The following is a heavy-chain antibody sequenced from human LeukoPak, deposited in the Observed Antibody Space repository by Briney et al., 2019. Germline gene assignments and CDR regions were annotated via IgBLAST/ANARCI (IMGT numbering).Heavy chain of an antibody. CDR3: ARDGGDTAMVSYYYYMDV. V-gene: IGHV3-21*01. CDR2: ISSSSSYI. Sequence: GGSLRLSCAASGFTFSSYSMNWVRQAPGKGLEWVSSISSSSSYIYYADSVKGRFTISRDNAKNSLYLQMNSLRAEDTAVYYCARDGGDTAMVSYYYYMDVWGKGTTVTVSS. J-gene: IGHJ6*03. CDR1: GFTFSSYS. D-gene: IGHD5-18*01.